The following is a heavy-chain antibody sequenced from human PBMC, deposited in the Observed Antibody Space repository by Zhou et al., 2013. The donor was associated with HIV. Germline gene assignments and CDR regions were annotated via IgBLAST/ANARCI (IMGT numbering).Heavy chain of an antibody. J-gene: IGHJ5*02. V-gene: IGHV1-46*01. CDR3: ARDHSSTAWDRMYWWLDP. CDR1: GYAFTSYY. Sequence: QVQLVQSGAEMKKPGASVNISCEASGYAFTSYYIHWVRQAPGQGLEWLGLINPGIGSTYYAEKFQGRVTMTRDTSTNTFYMELRRLTSEDTAIYYCARDHSSTAWDRMYWWLDPWGQGTLVTVSS. D-gene: IGHD1-26*01. CDR2: INPGIGST.